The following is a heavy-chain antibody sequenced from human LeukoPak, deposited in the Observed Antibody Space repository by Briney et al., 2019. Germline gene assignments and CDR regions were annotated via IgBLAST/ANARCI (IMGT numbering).Heavy chain of an antibody. CDR1: GFTFRNYR. J-gene: IGHJ4*02. V-gene: IGHV3-7*01. D-gene: IGHD2-15*01. CDR3: ARASWGSAVVLAATASDF. Sequence: GGSLRLSCAASGFTFRNYRMSWVRQAPGKGLEWVANIKEDGSEKDCVDSVKGRFTISRDNAKNSLYLQMNSLRAEDTAVYYCARASWGSAVVLAATASDFWGQGTLVTVSS. CDR2: IKEDGSEK.